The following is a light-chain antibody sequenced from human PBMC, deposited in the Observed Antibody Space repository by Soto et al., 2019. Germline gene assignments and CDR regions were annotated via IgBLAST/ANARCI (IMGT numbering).Light chain of an antibody. V-gene: IGLV1-40*01. Sequence: QSVLTQPPSVSGAHGQRVTISCTGSSSNIGAGYDVHWYQQLPGTAPKLLIYGNSNRPSGVPDRFSGSKSGTSASLAITGLQAEDEADYYCQSYDSSLSGSRVFGTGTKVTVL. CDR3: QSYDSSLSGSRV. J-gene: IGLJ1*01. CDR1: SSNIGAGYD. CDR2: GNS.